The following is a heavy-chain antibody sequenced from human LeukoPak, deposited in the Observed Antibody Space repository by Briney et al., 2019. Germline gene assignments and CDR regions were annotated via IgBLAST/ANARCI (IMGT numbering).Heavy chain of an antibody. Sequence: SVKVSCKASGFTFTSSAMQWVRQARGQRLEWIGWIVVGSGNTNYAQKFQERVTITRDMSTSTAYMELSSLRSEDTAVYYCAADLRENSGSYHAWDAFDIWGQGTMVTVSS. D-gene: IGHD1-26*01. V-gene: IGHV1-58*02. CDR1: GFTFTSSA. J-gene: IGHJ3*02. CDR2: IVVGSGNT. CDR3: AADLRENSGSYHAWDAFDI.